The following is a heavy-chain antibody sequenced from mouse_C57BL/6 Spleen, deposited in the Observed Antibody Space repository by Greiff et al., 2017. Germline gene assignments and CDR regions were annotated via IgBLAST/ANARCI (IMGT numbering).Heavy chain of an antibody. CDR2: INYDGSST. D-gene: IGHD1-1*01. Sequence: EVHLVESEGGLVQPGSSMKLSCTASGFTFSDYYMAWVRQVPEKGLEWVANINYDGSSTYYLDSLKSRFIISRETAKNILYLQMSSLTSEDTATYYCAREGGYYGSSSYYAMDYWGQGTSVTVSS. CDR1: GFTFSDYY. V-gene: IGHV5-16*01. J-gene: IGHJ4*01. CDR3: AREGGYYGSSSYYAMDY.